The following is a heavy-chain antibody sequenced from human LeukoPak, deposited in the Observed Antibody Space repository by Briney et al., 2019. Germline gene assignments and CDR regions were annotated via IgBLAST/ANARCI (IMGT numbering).Heavy chain of an antibody. J-gene: IGHJ6*03. V-gene: IGHV4-39*07. CDR1: GGSISTSSYY. CDR2: IYYSGST. Sequence: SETLSLTCTVSGGSISTSSYYWGWIRQPPGKGLECIGSIYYSGSTYYNPSLKSRVTISVDTSKNQFSLKLSSVTAADTAVYYCARIGYDSSGYYRYYYYYYMDVWGKGTTVTVSS. CDR3: ARIGYDSSGYYRYYYYYYMDV. D-gene: IGHD3-22*01.